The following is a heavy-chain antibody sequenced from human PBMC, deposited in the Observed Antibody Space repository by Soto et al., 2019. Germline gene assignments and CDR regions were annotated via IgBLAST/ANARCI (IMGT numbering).Heavy chain of an antibody. CDR3: ARSLGSGTGFDY. CDR1: GYTFSNYG. V-gene: IGHV1-18*01. CDR2: ISGYNGDT. D-gene: IGHD3-10*01. Sequence: QVQLVQSAAEVKKPGASVKVSCKASGYTFSNYGISWVRQAPGQGLEWTAWISGYNGDTKNAQRLQGRVTVTTDTSTSTSYMELRRLRSDDTAIYYCARSLGSGTGFDYWGQGTLVTVSS. J-gene: IGHJ4*02.